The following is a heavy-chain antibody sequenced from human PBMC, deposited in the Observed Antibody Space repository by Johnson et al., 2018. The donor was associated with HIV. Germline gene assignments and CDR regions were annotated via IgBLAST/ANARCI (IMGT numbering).Heavy chain of an antibody. J-gene: IGHJ3*02. CDR2: ISYDGSNK. D-gene: IGHD6-13*01. CDR1: GFTFSGYW. CDR3: ARGGYLDAFDI. Sequence: VQLVESGGGLVQPGGSLRLSCAASGFTFSGYWMTWVRQAPGKGLEWVAVISYDGSNKYYADSVKGRFTISRDNSKNTLYLQMNSLRAEDTAVYYCARGGYLDAFDIWGQGTMVTVSS. V-gene: IGHV3-30*03.